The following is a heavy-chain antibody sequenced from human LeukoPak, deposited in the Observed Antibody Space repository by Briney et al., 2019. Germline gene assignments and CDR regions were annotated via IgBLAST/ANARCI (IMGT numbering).Heavy chain of an antibody. CDR2: ISYDGSNK. Sequence: QPGGSLRLSCAASGFTFSSYAMHWVRQAPGKGLEWVAVISYDGSNKYYADSVKGRFTISRDNSKNTLYLQMNSLRAEDTAVYYCARDQGGYSSSWYVFYWGQGTLVTVSS. D-gene: IGHD6-13*01. J-gene: IGHJ4*02. CDR3: ARDQGGYSSSWYVFY. CDR1: GFTFSSYA. V-gene: IGHV3-30-3*01.